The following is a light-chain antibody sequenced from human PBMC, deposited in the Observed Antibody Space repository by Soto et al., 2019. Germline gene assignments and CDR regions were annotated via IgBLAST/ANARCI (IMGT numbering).Light chain of an antibody. CDR1: SSNIGAGYD. V-gene: IGLV1-40*01. J-gene: IGLJ2*01. Sequence: QSVLPQPPSVSGAPGQRVTISCTGSSSNIGAGYDVHGYQQLPGTAPKLLIYGNSNRPSGVPDRFSGSKSGTSASLAITGLQAEDEADYYCQSYDSSLSGVVFGGGTKVTVL. CDR2: GNS. CDR3: QSYDSSLSGVV.